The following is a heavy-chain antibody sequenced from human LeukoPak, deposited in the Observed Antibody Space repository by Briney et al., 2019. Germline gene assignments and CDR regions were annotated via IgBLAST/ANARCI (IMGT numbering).Heavy chain of an antibody. J-gene: IGHJ4*02. V-gene: IGHV4-30-4*01. CDR1: GGSISSGDYY. CDR2: IYYSGST. Sequence: SETLSLTCTVSGGSISSGDYYWSWIRQPPGKGLEWIGYIYYSGSTYYNPSLKSRVTISVDTSKNQFSLKLSSVTAADTAVYYCAREGIAVAAYFDYWGQGTLVTVSS. CDR3: AREGIAVAAYFDY. D-gene: IGHD6-19*01.